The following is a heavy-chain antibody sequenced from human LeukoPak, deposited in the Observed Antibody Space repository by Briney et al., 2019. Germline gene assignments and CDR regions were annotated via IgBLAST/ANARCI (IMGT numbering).Heavy chain of an antibody. J-gene: IGHJ3*02. Sequence: SETLSLTCTVSGGSISTGDYYWGWIRQSPGKGLEWIGSIRYSGTTYYNPSLKSRVTLSVDTSKNQFSLKLSSVTPAADTTVYYCARGTYYDILTGYYNGGGGAFDIWGQGTMVTVSS. CDR1: GGSISTGDYY. V-gene: IGHV4-39*01. D-gene: IGHD3-9*01. CDR2: IRYSGTT. CDR3: ARGTYYDILTGYYNGGGGAFDI.